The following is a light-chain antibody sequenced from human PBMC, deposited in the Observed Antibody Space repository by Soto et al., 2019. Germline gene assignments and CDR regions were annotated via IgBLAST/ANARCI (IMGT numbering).Light chain of an antibody. V-gene: IGLV2-14*01. Sequence: QSALTQPASVSGSPGQSITISCSGTDNDVGAYNHVSWYQQHPGKAPKLMIYEVTNRPSGVSDRFSGSRSGNTASLTISGLQAEDESDYYCSSYTSSSTWVFGGGTKLTVL. CDR3: SSYTSSSTWV. J-gene: IGLJ3*02. CDR1: DNDVGAYNH. CDR2: EVT.